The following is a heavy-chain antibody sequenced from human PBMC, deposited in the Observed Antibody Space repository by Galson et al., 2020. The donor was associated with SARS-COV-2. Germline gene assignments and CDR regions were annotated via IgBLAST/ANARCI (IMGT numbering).Heavy chain of an antibody. CDR1: GGSISNYY. CDR3: ARHAAYCTGGSCESDFDY. V-gene: IGHV4-59*08. J-gene: IGHJ4*02. Sequence: SETLSLTCTVSGGSISNYYWSWIRQPPRKGLEWIAFISYSGHTNYSPSLKSRVTISVDTYKNQFSLKMTSVTAADTAIYYCARHAAYCTGGSCESDFDYWGQGTLVTVSS. CDR2: ISYSGHT. D-gene: IGHD2-15*01.